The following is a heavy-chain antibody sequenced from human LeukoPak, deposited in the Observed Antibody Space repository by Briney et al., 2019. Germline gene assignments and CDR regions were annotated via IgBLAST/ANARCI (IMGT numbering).Heavy chain of an antibody. J-gene: IGHJ4*02. Sequence: ASVKVSCKASGYTFSSYDINWVRQATGQGLEWMGWMNPNSDNIGYAQKFQGRITMTRNTSISTAYMELSSLRSDDTAVYYCARRSDYYDSSAYRYWGQGTLVTVSS. D-gene: IGHD3-22*01. CDR2: MNPNSDNI. CDR3: ARRSDYYDSSAYRY. CDR1: GYTFSSYD. V-gene: IGHV1-8*01.